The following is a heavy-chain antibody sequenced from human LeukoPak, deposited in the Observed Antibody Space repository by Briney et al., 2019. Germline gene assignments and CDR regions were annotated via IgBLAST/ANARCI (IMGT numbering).Heavy chain of an antibody. Sequence: PSETLSLTCTVSGGSISSYYWSWIRQPAGKGLEWIGRIYTSGSTNYNPSLKSRVTMSVDTSKNQFSLKLSSVTAADTAVYYCARTLDYYDRSGYYHGWIDPWGQGTLVTVSS. D-gene: IGHD3-22*01. J-gene: IGHJ5*02. CDR1: GGSISSYY. CDR3: ARTLDYYDRSGYYHGWIDP. CDR2: IYTSGST. V-gene: IGHV4-4*07.